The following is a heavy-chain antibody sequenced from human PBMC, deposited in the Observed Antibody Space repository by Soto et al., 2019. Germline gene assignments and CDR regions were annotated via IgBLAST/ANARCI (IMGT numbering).Heavy chain of an antibody. CDR1: GFTFSSYG. CDR2: ISYDGSNK. CDR3: AKDGSQEWELLSNWFDP. D-gene: IGHD1-26*01. J-gene: IGHJ5*02. Sequence: GGSLRLSCAASGFTFSSYGMHWVRQAPGKGLEWVAVISYDGSNKYYADSVKGRFTISRDNSKNTLYLQMNSLRAEDTAVYYCAKDGSQEWELLSNWFDPWGQGTLVTVSS. V-gene: IGHV3-30*18.